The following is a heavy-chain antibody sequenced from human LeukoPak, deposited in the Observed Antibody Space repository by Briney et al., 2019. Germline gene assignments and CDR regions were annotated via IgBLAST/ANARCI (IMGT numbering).Heavy chain of an antibody. J-gene: IGHJ4*02. CDR1: GGSISSGDYY. D-gene: IGHD6-6*01. Sequence: SETLSLTCTVSGGSISSGDYYWSWIRQPPGKGLEWIGYIYYSGSTYYNPSLKSRVTISVDTSKNQFSLKLSSVTAADTAVYYCARGPSGYSSSSPYWGQGTLVTVSS. CDR3: ARGPSGYSSSSPY. CDR2: IYYSGST. V-gene: IGHV4-30-4*08.